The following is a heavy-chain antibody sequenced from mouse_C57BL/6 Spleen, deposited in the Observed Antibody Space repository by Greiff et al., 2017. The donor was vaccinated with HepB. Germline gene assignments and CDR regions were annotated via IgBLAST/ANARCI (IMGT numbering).Heavy chain of an antibody. D-gene: IGHD2-5*01. J-gene: IGHJ3*01. CDR3: ARGGYSKGFAY. Sequence: VQLKESGPGLVKPSQSLSLTCSVTGYSITSGYYWNWIRQFPGNKLEWMGYISYDGSNNYNPSLKNRISITRDTSKNQFFLKLNSVTTEDTATYYCARGGYSKGFAYWGQGTLVTVSA. V-gene: IGHV3-6*01. CDR1: GYSITSGYY. CDR2: ISYDGSN.